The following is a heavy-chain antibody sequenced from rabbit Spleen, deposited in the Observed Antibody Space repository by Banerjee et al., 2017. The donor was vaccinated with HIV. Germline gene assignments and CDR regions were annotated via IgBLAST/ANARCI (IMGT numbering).Heavy chain of an antibody. D-gene: IGHD1-1*01. Sequence: QSLEESGGDLVKPGASLTLTCTASGVSFSSSSYMCWVRQAPGKGLEWIACIDIGSSGFTYFATWAKGRFTCSKTSSTTVTLQMTRLTAADTATYFCARDTSSSFSSYGMDLWGPGTLV. V-gene: IGHV1S40*01. CDR2: IDIGSSGFT. J-gene: IGHJ6*01. CDR1: GVSFSSSSY. CDR3: ARDTSSSFSSYGMDL.